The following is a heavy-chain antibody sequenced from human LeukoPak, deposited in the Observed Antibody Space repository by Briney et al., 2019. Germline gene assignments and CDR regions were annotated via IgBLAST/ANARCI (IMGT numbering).Heavy chain of an antibody. CDR3: ARRTPKGTPGY. CDR1: GASISGSISGGTYY. V-gene: IGHV4-61*02. J-gene: IGHJ4*02. Sequence: SETLSLTCTVSGASISGSISGGTYYWNWIRQPAGKGLEWIGRMYNGGTTINYSPSPKSRVTISVDTSKNQFSLKLSSVTAADTAVYYCARRTPKGTPGYWGQGTLVTVSS. CDR2: MYNGGTT. D-gene: IGHD1-14*01.